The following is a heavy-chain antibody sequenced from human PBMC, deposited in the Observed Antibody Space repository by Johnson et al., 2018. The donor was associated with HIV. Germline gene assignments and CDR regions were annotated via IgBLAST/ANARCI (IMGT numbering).Heavy chain of an antibody. Sequence: VQLVESGGGLVQPGGSLRLSCAASGFTFSSYWMSWVRQAPGKGLEWVANIKQDGSNKYYADSVKGRFTIFRENVKNSLYLQMNSLRAGDTAVYYCARGVLAFDIWGQGTMVTVSS. CDR1: GFTFSSYW. D-gene: IGHD2-8*01. V-gene: IGHV3-7*02. CDR2: IKQDGSNK. CDR3: ARGVLAFDI. J-gene: IGHJ3*02.